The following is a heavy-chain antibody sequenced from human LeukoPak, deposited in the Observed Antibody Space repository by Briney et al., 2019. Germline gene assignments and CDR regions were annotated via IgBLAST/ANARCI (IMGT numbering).Heavy chain of an antibody. CDR2: INPNSGGT. Sequence: GASVKVSCKASGYTFTGYYMHWVRQAPGQGLEWMGWINPNSGGTNYAQKFQGWVTMTRDTSISIAYMELSRLRSDDTAVYYCARGTPPWGSGSSQENRYYYYGMDVWGRGTTVTVSS. J-gene: IGHJ6*02. D-gene: IGHD3-10*01. CDR3: ARGTPPWGSGSSQENRYYYYGMDV. V-gene: IGHV1-2*04. CDR1: GYTFTGYY.